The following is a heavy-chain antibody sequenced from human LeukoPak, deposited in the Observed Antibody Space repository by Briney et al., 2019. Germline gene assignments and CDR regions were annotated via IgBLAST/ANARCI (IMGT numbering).Heavy chain of an antibody. J-gene: IGHJ2*01. CDR3: ARDGVESMIVVDWYFDL. Sequence: PGRSLRLSCAASGFTLSRCAMHWVRQAPGKGLECVAVISYHGSNKHYADSVKGRFTISRDNSKNKLYLQMNSLRPDDTAVYYCARDGVESMIVVDWYFDLWGRGTLVTVSS. CDR2: ISYHGSNK. V-gene: IGHV3-30-3*01. CDR1: GFTLSRCA. D-gene: IGHD3-22*01.